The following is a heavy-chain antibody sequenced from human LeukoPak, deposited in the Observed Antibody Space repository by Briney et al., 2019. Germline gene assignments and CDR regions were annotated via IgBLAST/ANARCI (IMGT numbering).Heavy chain of an antibody. V-gene: IGHV4-34*01. CDR3: AVAGTNLSTDY. CDR1: GGSFSGYY. Sequence: SETLSLTCAVYGGSFSGYYWSWIRQPPGKGLEWIGEINHSGSTNYNPSLKSRVTISVDTSKNQFSLKLSSVTAADTAVYYCAVAGTNLSTDYWGQGTLVIVSS. D-gene: IGHD6-19*01. J-gene: IGHJ4*02. CDR2: INHSGST.